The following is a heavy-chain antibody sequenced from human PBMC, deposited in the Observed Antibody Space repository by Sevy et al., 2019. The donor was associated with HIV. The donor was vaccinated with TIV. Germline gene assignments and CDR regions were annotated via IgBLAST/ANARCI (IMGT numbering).Heavy chain of an antibody. CDR1: GNSLSSDDYY. CDR3: GRSQNVDSAPFDY. J-gene: IGHJ4*02. Sequence: SETLSLTCSVSGNSLSSDDYYWSWVRKPPGKGLEWIAYFFHSDSPKYRPSLKRRLTISIDTSKNLFSLKVTSVTAADSAVYYCGRSQNVDSAPFDYWGQGTPVTVSS. V-gene: IGHV4-30-4*08. D-gene: IGHD5-18*01. CDR2: FFHSDSP.